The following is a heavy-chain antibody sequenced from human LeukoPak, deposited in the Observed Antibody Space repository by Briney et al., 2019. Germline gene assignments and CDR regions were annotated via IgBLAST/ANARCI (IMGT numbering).Heavy chain of an antibody. CDR3: ARDRYTHNPGPAYFDY. Sequence: SVKVSCKASGGTFSSYAISWVRQAPGQGLEWMGGIIPIFGTANYAQKFQGRVTITADESTSTAYMELSSLRSEDTAVYYCARDRYTHNPGPAYFDYWGQGTLVTVSS. D-gene: IGHD1-1*01. J-gene: IGHJ4*02. CDR1: GGTFSSYA. V-gene: IGHV1-69*13. CDR2: IIPIFGTA.